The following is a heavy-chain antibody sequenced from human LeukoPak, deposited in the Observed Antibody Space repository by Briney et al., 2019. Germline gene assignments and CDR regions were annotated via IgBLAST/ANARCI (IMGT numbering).Heavy chain of an antibody. Sequence: GGSLRLSCAASGFTFSSYWMHWVRQAPGKGLVWVSRINSDGSSTNHADSVKGGFTISREKAKNTLYLQMNSLRAEDTAVYYCAREGVYDYVWGSYRPYYFDYWGQGTLVTVSS. J-gene: IGHJ4*02. CDR3: AREGVYDYVWGSYRPYYFDY. CDR2: INSDGSST. CDR1: GFTFSSYW. V-gene: IGHV3-74*01. D-gene: IGHD3-16*02.